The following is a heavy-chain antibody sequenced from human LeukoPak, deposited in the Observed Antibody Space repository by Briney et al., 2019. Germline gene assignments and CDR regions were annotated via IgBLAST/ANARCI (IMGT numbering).Heavy chain of an antibody. CDR3: AKDRSIGTYYTFDH. Sequence: AGGSLRLSCAASGFTFSNHGMNWVRQAPGKGLEWVSGISPSGDITYYADSVKGRFTVSGDNSKNTLYLQMSSLTAADTAVYYCAKDRSIGTYYTFDHWGQGTLVTVSS. J-gene: IGHJ4*02. V-gene: IGHV3-23*01. D-gene: IGHD1-26*01. CDR2: ISPSGDIT. CDR1: GFTFSNHG.